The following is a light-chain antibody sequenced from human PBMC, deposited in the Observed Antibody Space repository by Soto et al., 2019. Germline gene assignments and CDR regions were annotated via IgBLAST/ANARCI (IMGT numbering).Light chain of an antibody. CDR3: AAWDDSLNGHV. CDR2: TTN. Sequence: QSVLTQPHSASGTPGQRFTICCSGSSSNIGTSSVHWFQQLPGTAPKLLISTTNQRPSGVPERFSGSKSGTSASPAISGLQSEDEADYYCAAWDDSLNGHVFGTGTKVTVL. J-gene: IGLJ1*01. V-gene: IGLV1-44*01. CDR1: SSNIGTSS.